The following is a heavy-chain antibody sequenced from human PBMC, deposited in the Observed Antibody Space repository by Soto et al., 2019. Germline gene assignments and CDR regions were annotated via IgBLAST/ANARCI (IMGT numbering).Heavy chain of an antibody. CDR1: GDSISTYY. CDR3: ASHYYDRTGSYYGWFDP. V-gene: IGHV4-59*01. J-gene: IGHJ5*02. CDR2: IYYTGNT. Sequence: PSETLSLTCTVSGDSISTYYWSWIRQPPGKGLEWIAYIYYTGNTYYNPSLKSRVTISMDTSKNQFSLKLSSVTAADTAVYSCASHYYDRTGSYYGWFDPWGQGTLVTVSS. D-gene: IGHD3-22*01.